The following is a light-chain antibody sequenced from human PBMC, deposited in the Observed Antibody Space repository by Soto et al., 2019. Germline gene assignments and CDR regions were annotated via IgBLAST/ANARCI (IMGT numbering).Light chain of an antibody. CDR1: SSDVGGYNY. J-gene: IGLJ2*01. Sequence: QSALTQPASVSGSPGQSITISCTGTSSDVGGYNYVSWYQQHPGKAPELMIYDVNNRPSGVSNRFSGSKSDNTASLTISGLQAEDEADYYCCSYTSSNTVLFGGGTKLTVL. V-gene: IGLV2-14*01. CDR2: DVN. CDR3: CSYTSSNTVL.